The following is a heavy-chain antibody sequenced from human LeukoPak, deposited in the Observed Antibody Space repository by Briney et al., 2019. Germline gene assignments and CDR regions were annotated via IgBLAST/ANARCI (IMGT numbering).Heavy chain of an antibody. CDR3: ARDLDTYGDYVSLYYYYGMDV. V-gene: IGHV3-48*04. Sequence: GGSLRLSCAASGFTFSSYSMNWVRQAPGKGLEWVSGISWNSGSIGYADSVKGRFTISRDNAKNSLYLQMNSLRAEDTAVYYCARDLDTYGDYVSLYYYYGMDVWGQGTTVTVSS. CDR1: GFTFSSYS. J-gene: IGHJ6*02. D-gene: IGHD4-17*01. CDR2: ISWNSGSI.